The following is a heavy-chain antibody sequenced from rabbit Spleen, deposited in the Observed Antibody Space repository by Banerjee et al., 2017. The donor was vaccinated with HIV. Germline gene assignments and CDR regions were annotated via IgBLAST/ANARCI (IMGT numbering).Heavy chain of an antibody. CDR3: ARDGAGGSYFAL. Sequence: HLEESAGGLVQPGGSLKLSCKASGFTLSSYYMNWVRQAPGKGLEWIGYIDPVFGITYYANWVSGRFSISRENAQNTVFLQMTSLTAADTATYFCARDGAGGSYFALWGPGTLVTVS. CDR2: IDPVFGIT. D-gene: IGHD8-1*01. J-gene: IGHJ4*01. CDR1: GFTLSSYY. V-gene: IGHV1S7*01.